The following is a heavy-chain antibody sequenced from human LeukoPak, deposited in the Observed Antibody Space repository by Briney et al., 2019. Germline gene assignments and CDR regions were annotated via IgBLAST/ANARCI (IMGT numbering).Heavy chain of an antibody. V-gene: IGHV3-30*18. CDR3: AKDPDGHYYYGMDV. D-gene: IGHD1-14*01. CDR2: ISYDGGNK. J-gene: IGHJ6*02. Sequence: GGSLRLSCAASGFTFSSYGMHWVRQAPGKGLEWVTVISYDGGNKYYADSVKGRFTISRDNSKNTLYLQLNSLRAEDTAVYYCAKDPDGHYYYGMDVWGQGTTVTVSS. CDR1: GFTFSSYG.